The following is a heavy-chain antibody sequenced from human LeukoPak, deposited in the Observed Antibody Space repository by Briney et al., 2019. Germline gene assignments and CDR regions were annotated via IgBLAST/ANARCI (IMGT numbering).Heavy chain of an antibody. V-gene: IGHV3-21*01. CDR1: GFTFSSYS. CDR3: ARKTPRVYYYDSSGYYSDY. D-gene: IGHD3-22*01. CDR2: ISSSSSYI. J-gene: IGHJ4*02. Sequence: PGGSLRLSCAASGFTFSSYSMNWVRPAPGKGLEWVSSISSSSSYIYYADSVKGRFTISRDNAKNSLYLQMNSLRAEDTAVYYCARKTPRVYYYDSSGYYSDYWGQGTLVTVSS.